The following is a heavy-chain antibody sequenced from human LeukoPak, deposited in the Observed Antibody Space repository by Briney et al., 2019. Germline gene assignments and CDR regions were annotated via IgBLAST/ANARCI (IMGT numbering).Heavy chain of an antibody. V-gene: IGHV3-7*03. CDR2: ISREGSER. CDR3: ARRNAMDV. J-gene: IGHJ6*02. Sequence: PGGSLRHSCAASGFTLRNYWRTRVRQTPAKGLEWVANISREGSERYYVDSVKGRFTISRDEAKSSLYLQMNSLRAEDTAVYYCARRNAMDVWGQGTTVIVFS. CDR1: GFTLRNYW.